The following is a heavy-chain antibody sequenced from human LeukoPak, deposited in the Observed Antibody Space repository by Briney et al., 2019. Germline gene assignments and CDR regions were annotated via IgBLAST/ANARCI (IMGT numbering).Heavy chain of an antibody. CDR2: INHSGST. V-gene: IGHV4-34*01. J-gene: IGHJ4*02. CDR1: GGSFSGYY. D-gene: IGHD2-21*02. CDR3: ARGAYCGGDCYSGVDY. Sequence: SETLSLTCAVYGGSFSGYYWSWIRQPPGKGLEWIGEINHSGSTNYNPSLKSRVTISVDTSKNQFSLKLSSVTAADTAVHYCARGAYCGGDCYSGVDYWGQGTLVTVSS.